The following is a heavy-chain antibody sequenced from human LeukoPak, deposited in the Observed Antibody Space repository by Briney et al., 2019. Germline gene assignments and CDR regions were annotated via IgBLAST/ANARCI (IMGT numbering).Heavy chain of an antibody. CDR3: AREQYYDSSGLYAFDI. Sequence: SVKVSCKASGGTFSSYAISWVRQAPGQGLEWMGGIIPIFGTANYAQKFQGRVTITADESTSTAYMELSSLRSEDTAVYYCAREQYYDSSGLYAFDIWGQGTMVTVSS. V-gene: IGHV1-69*13. J-gene: IGHJ3*02. D-gene: IGHD3-22*01. CDR1: GGTFSSYA. CDR2: IIPIFGTA.